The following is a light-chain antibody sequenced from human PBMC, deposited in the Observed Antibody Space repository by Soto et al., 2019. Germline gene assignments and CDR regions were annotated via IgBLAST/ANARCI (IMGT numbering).Light chain of an antibody. Sequence: EVVLTQSPGTLSLSPGERATLSCRASQSVSNNYFAWYQQKPGQAPRLLIFGSSDRATGIPDRFSGGGSGTDFTLIISSLEPEDFAVYYCQQYGSSPPYTFGQGTKLEIK. CDR2: GSS. V-gene: IGKV3-20*01. CDR1: QSVSNNY. J-gene: IGKJ2*01. CDR3: QQYGSSPPYT.